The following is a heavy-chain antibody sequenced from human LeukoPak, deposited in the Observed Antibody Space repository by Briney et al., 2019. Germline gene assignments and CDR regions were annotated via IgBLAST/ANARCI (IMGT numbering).Heavy chain of an antibody. CDR2: ISYDGSNK. J-gene: IGHJ6*02. Sequence: GGSLRLSYASSGFTFSSYAMHGVRQAPGKGLEWVAVISYDGSNKYYADSERGRFTISSDKSKNTLYLQMNSMRAEDTAVYYCSRVGGGSSWYDTLYYYYGMDVWGQGTTVTVSS. CDR3: SRVGGGSSWYDTLYYYYGMDV. V-gene: IGHV3-30-3*01. CDR1: GFTFSSYA. D-gene: IGHD6-13*01.